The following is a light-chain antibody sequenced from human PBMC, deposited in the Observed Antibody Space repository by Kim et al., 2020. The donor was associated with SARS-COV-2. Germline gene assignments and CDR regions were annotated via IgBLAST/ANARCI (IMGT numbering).Light chain of an antibody. Sequence: SSELTQDPSVSVALGQTVRITCQGDSLRSYYASWYQQRPGQAPRLVFFGKTKRPSGIPDRFSGSGSGNTSSLTITGAQADDEAAYYCNCRDRTGNHLVFG. CDR1: SLRSYY. CDR3: NCRDRTGNHLV. J-gene: IGLJ2*01. V-gene: IGLV3-19*01. CDR2: GKT.